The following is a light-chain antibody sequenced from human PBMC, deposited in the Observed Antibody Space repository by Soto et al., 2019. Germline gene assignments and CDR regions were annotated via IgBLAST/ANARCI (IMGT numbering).Light chain of an antibody. CDR1: PSISSY. V-gene: IGKV1-39*01. CDR3: QQSYSTPPT. CDR2: AAS. Sequence: DIQMTQSPSSLSASVGDRVTITCRASPSISSYLNWYQQKPGKAPKLLIYAASSLQSGVPSRFSGSGSGTDFTLTISSLQPEDFATDYCQQSYSTPPTFGQGTKLEIK. J-gene: IGKJ2*01.